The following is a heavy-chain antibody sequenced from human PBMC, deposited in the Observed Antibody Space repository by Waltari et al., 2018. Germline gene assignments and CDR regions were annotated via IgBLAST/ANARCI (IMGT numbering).Heavy chain of an antibody. CDR1: GGPLSGFY. D-gene: IGHD4-4*01. CDR2: VHYSGST. CDR3: VRFIRLQLDWFDP. J-gene: IGHJ5*02. Sequence: QVQLQESGPGLVKPSETLSLTCTVSGGPLSGFYWSWIRQTPGKGLEWIGFVHYSGSTTYNPSLKSRVTISLDTPKNQFSLRLSSVTAADTAVYYCVRFIRLQLDWFDPWGQGALVTVSS. V-gene: IGHV4-59*08.